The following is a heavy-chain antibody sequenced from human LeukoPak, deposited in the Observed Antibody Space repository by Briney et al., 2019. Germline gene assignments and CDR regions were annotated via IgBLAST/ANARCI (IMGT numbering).Heavy chain of an antibody. CDR3: ATDNFVWGSYRHTGPHYFDY. CDR2: FDPEDGET. CDR1: GYTLTELS. V-gene: IGHV1-24*01. J-gene: IGHJ4*02. Sequence: ASVKLSCEVSGYTLTELSMHWVRQAPGKGLEWMGGFDPEDGETIYAEKVQGRCTMTAHTSKTTAYMELSSLRSEDTAVYHCATDNFVWGSYRHTGPHYFDYWGQGTLVTVSS. D-gene: IGHD3-16*02.